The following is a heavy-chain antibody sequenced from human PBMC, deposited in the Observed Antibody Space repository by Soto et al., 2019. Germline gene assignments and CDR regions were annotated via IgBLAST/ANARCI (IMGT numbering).Heavy chain of an antibody. J-gene: IGHJ6*02. CDR2: ISYDGSNK. D-gene: IGHD5-18*01. CDR1: GFTVSSNY. CDR3: ARVMKGDEDTAGADYYYYYGMDV. V-gene: IGHV3-30*03. Sequence: GGSLRLSCAASGFTVSSNYMSWVRQAPGKGLEWVAVISYDGSNKYYADSVKGRFTISRDNSKNTLYLQMNSLTVEDAAVYYCARVMKGDEDTAGADYYYYYGMDVWGQGTTVTVSS.